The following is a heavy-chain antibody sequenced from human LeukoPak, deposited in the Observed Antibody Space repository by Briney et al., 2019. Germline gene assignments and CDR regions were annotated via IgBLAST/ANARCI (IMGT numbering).Heavy chain of an antibody. CDR3: ARRDVGATIDY. V-gene: IGHV4-39*01. CDR2: ILYTGRT. D-gene: IGHD1-26*01. CDR1: GDSISSSRFY. J-gene: IGHJ4*02. Sequence: SETLSLTCTVSGDSISSSRFYWAWIRQPRGKGLEWIGSILYTGRTFYNPSLKSRVTISVDTSKNQFSLRLGSVTASDTAVYYCARRDVGATIDYWGQGTLVTVSS.